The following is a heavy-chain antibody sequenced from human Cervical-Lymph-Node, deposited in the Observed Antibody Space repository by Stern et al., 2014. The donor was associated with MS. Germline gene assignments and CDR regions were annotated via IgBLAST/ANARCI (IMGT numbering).Heavy chain of an antibody. CDR3: SRRISILATIYFDN. CDR1: GFKFGDYA. J-gene: IGHJ4*02. V-gene: IGHV3-49*03. D-gene: IGHD5-12*01. Sequence: EMQLVESGGGLIQPGRSLRLSCTASGFKFGDYAMSWFRQAPGQGLEWVGFIRSKVYGGTTEYAASVKGRFSISRDDSKSIAYLQMNSLKSEDTAVYYCSRRISILATIYFDNWGQGTLVTVSS. CDR2: IRSKVYGGTT.